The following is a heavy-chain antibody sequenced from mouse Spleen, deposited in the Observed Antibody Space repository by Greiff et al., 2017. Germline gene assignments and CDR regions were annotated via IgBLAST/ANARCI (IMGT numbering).Heavy chain of an antibody. CDR1: GFTFSDYG. CDR2: ISSGSSTI. CDR3: ARKEYYYAMDY. Sequence: EVQGVESGGGLVKPGGSLKLSCAASGFTFSDYGMPWVRQAPEKGLEWVAYISSGSSTIYYADTVKGRFTISRDNAKNTLFLQMTSLRSEDTAMYYCARKEYYYAMDYWGQGTSVTVSS. J-gene: IGHJ4*01. V-gene: IGHV5-17*01.